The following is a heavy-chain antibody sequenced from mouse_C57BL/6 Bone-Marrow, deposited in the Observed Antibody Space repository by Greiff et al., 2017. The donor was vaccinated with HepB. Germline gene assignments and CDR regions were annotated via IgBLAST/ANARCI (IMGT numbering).Heavy chain of an antibody. J-gene: IGHJ4*01. CDR1: GFTFSDYY. CDR2: INYDGSST. V-gene: IGHV5-16*01. CDR3: ARALFITTVVAKGDYAMDY. Sequence: EVQGVESEGGLVQPGSSMKLSCTASGFTFSDYYMAWVRQVPEKGLEWVANINYDGSSTYYLDSLKSRFIISRDNAKNILYLQMSSLKSEDTATYYCARALFITTVVAKGDYAMDYWGQGTSVTVSS. D-gene: IGHD1-1*01.